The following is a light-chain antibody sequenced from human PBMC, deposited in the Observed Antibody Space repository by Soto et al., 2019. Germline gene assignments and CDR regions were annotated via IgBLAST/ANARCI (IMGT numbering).Light chain of an antibody. V-gene: IGKV1-33*01. CDR1: KDISNS. J-gene: IGKJ4*01. Sequence: DLQMTQSPSSLSASVGDRVTITCQASKDISNSLNWYQQKPGKAPDLLIYDSSNLETGVPSRFSGNESGTDFTFTISSLHPEDIGTYYCQQYDVSLFTVGGGTKVEI. CDR3: QQYDVSLFT. CDR2: DSS.